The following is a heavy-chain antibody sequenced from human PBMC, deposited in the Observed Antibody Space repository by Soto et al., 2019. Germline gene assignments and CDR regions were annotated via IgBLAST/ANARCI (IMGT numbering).Heavy chain of an antibody. CDR2: ISGSGGST. Sequence: PGGSLRLSCAASGFTFSSYAMSWVRQAPGKGLEWVSAISGSGGSTYYADSVKGRFTISRDNSKNTLYLQMNSLRAEDTAVYYCAKALLGGGIFAPSFDYWGQGTLVTVSS. CDR3: AKALLGGGIFAPSFDY. J-gene: IGHJ4*02. V-gene: IGHV3-23*01. CDR1: GFTFSSYA. D-gene: IGHD3-3*01.